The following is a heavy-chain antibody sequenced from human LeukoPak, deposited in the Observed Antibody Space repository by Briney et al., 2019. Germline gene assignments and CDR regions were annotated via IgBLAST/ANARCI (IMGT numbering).Heavy chain of an antibody. Sequence: GGSLRLSCAASGFTFSTYWMHWVRQAPGKGLVWASRIKSDGSTNYADSVKGRFTISRDNAKNTVSLQMNSLRAEDTGVYYCARAPSEIGGYYPEYFRHWGQGTLVTVSS. CDR3: ARAPSEIGGYYPEYFRH. CDR2: IKSDGST. CDR1: GFTFSTYW. D-gene: IGHD3-22*01. V-gene: IGHV3-74*01. J-gene: IGHJ1*01.